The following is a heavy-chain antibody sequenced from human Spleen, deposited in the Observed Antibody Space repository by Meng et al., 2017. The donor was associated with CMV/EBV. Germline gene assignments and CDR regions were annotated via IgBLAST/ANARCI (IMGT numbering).Heavy chain of an antibody. J-gene: IGHJ4*02. D-gene: IGHD2-2*01. CDR1: GFTFSSYA. Sequence: GESLKISCAASGFTFSSYAMHWVRQAPGKGLEWVAVISYDGSNKYYADSVKGRFTISRDNSKNTLYLQMNSLRAEDTAVYYCAKERNIVVVPAASGDWGQGTLVTVSS. V-gene: IGHV3-30-3*01. CDR3: AKERNIVVVPAASGD. CDR2: ISYDGSNK.